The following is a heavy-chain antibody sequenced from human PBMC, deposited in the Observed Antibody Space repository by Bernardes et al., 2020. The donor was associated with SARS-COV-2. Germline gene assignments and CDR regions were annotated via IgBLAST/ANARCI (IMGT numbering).Heavy chain of an antibody. CDR2: INPNSGGT. Sequence: ASVKVSCKASGYTFTGYYMHWVRQAPGQGLEWMGWINPNSGGTNYAQKFQGRVTMTRDTSISTAYMELSRLRSDDTAVYYCARGKRYQLLLDHYYEMDVWGQGTTVTVSS. D-gene: IGHD2-2*01. V-gene: IGHV1-2*02. CDR1: GYTFTGYY. CDR3: ARGKRYQLLLDHYYEMDV. J-gene: IGHJ6*02.